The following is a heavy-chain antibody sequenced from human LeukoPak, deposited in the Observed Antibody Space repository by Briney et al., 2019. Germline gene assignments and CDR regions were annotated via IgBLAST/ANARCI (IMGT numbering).Heavy chain of an antibody. D-gene: IGHD3-22*01. Sequence: ASVKVSCKASGYTFTTYSIHWVRQAPGQGLEWMGIINPSGGSTNFAQKFQGRVTMTRDTSTSTVYMEVSSLRSEDTAVYYCARPRSSGFYFFDSWGQGTLVTVSS. CDR3: ARPRSSGFYFFDS. CDR2: INPSGGST. CDR1: GYTFTTYS. J-gene: IGHJ4*02. V-gene: IGHV1-46*01.